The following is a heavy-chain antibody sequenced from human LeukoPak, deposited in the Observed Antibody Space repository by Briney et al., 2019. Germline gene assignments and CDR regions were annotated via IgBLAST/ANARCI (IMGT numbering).Heavy chain of an antibody. CDR2: INWNGGST. Sequence: GGSLRLSCAASGFTFDDYGMSWDRQAPGKGLEWVSGINWNGGSTGYADSVKGRFTISRDNAKSSLYLQMNSLRAEDTALYYCARIRAVAGTVRYYFDYWGQGTLVIVSS. V-gene: IGHV3-20*04. J-gene: IGHJ4*02. D-gene: IGHD6-19*01. CDR3: ARIRAVAGTVRYYFDY. CDR1: GFTFDDYG.